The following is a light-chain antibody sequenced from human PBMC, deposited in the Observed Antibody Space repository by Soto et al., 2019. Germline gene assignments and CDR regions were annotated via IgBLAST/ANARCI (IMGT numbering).Light chain of an antibody. CDR2: DVS. V-gene: IGLV2-14*01. Sequence: QSALTQPASVSGSPGQSITISCTGTSSDIGGYNYVSWYQQHPGKAPKLMIFDVSYRPSGVSNRFSGSKSDNTASLTISGLQSEDEADYYCSSYTSTNTLVFGGGTKLTVL. J-gene: IGLJ2*01. CDR1: SSDIGGYNY. CDR3: SSYTSTNTLV.